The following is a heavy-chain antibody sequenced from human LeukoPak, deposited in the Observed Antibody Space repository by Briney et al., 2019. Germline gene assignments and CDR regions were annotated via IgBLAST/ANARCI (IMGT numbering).Heavy chain of an antibody. CDR1: GDSFSSNSAA. D-gene: IGHD6-19*01. J-gene: IGHJ4*02. V-gene: IGHV6-1*01. Sequence: SQTLSLTCAISGDSFSSNSAAWNWIRQSPSRGLEWLGRTYYRSRWYNEYAVSVKSRITINPDTSKNQFSLQLNSVSPEDTAVYYCAREYSSGWTSYDYWGQGTLVTVSS. CDR3: AREYSSGWTSYDY. CDR2: TYYRSRWYN.